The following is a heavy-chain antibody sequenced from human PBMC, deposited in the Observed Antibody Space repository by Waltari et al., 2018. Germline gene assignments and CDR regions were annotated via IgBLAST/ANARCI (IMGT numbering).Heavy chain of an antibody. V-gene: IGHV3-53*04. D-gene: IGHD3-10*01. CDR1: GFSVSDNY. CDR3: ARGGRRGAYIDY. CDR2: IYGGGST. Sequence: EVQRVESGVGLVQPGGSLRVSGAASGFSVSDNYMTWVRQSPGKGLEWVSVIYGGGSTYYADSVKGRFLISRHSSENTLYLQMNSLRDDDTAIYYCARGGRRGAYIDYWGQGTLVTVSS. J-gene: IGHJ4*02.